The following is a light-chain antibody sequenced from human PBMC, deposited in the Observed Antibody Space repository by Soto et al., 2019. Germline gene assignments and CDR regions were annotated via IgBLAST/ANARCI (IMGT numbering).Light chain of an antibody. Sequence: SVLTQPASVSGSPGQSITISCTRTSSYVGGYNYVSWYQQHPGKAPKLMIYEVSNRPSGVSNRFSGSKSGNTASLTISGLQAEDEADYYCSSYTSSSTYVFGSGTKVTVL. CDR3: SSYTSSSTYV. CDR1: SSYVGGYNY. V-gene: IGLV2-14*01. CDR2: EVS. J-gene: IGLJ1*01.